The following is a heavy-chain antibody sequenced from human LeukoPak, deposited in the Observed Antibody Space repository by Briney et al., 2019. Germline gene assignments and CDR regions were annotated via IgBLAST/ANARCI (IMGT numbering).Heavy chain of an antibody. J-gene: IGHJ3*02. CDR3: ARWGRYCSGGSCDDAFDI. V-gene: IGHV1-69*05. CDR2: IIPIFGTA. D-gene: IGHD2-15*01. CDR1: GGTFSSYA. Sequence: SVKVSCKASGGTFSSYAISWVRQAPGQGLEWMGGIIPIFGTANYAQKFQGRVTITTDESTSTAYMELSSLRSEDKAVYYCARWGRYCSGGSCDDAFDIWGQGTMVTVSS.